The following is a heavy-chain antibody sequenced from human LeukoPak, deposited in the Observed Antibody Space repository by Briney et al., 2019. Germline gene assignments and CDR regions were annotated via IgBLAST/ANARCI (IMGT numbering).Heavy chain of an antibody. D-gene: IGHD2-2*01. CDR2: ISSSGSTI. J-gene: IGHJ4*02. CDR3: ARKYCSSTSCVIDY. V-gene: IGHV3-48*03. CDR1: GFTFRSYE. Sequence: GGSLRLSCAASGFTFRSYEMNWVRQAPGKGLEWVSYISSSGSTIYYADSVKGRFTISRDNAENSLYLQMDSLRAEDTAVYYCARKYCSSTSCVIDYGGQGTLVTVSS.